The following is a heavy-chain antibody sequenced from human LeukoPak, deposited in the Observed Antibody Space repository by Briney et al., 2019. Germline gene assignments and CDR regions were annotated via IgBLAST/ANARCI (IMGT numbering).Heavy chain of an antibody. CDR2: INIGGTNT. J-gene: IGHJ5*02. V-gene: IGHV3-11*01. Sequence: GGSLRLSCAASEFTFSDYYMSWIRQAPGKGLEWLSYINIGGTNTHYADSVKGRFTISRDNAKKSLYLEMNNLRAEDTAVYYCATDGAGFDTWGQGVLVTVSS. CDR1: EFTFSDYY. CDR3: ATDGAGFDT.